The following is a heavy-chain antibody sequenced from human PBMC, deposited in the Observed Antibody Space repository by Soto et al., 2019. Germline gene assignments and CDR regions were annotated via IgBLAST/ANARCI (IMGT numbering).Heavy chain of an antibody. CDR1: GFTFSSYS. Sequence: SLRLSCAASGFTFSSYSMNWVLQAPGKGLEWVSYISSSSSTIYYADSVKGRFTISRDNAKNSLYLQMNSLRDEDTAVYYCARPEYSSSSYGMDVWGQGTTVTSP. J-gene: IGHJ6*02. V-gene: IGHV3-48*02. CDR3: ARPEYSSSSYGMDV. CDR2: ISSSSSTI. D-gene: IGHD6-6*01.